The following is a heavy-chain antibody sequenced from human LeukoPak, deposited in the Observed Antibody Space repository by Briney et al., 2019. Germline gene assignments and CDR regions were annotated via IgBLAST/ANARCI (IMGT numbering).Heavy chain of an antibody. CDR3: ARDLSGWQPDYYYLYMDV. J-gene: IGHJ6*03. V-gene: IGHV3-21*01. CDR1: GLTFSSYN. Sequence: GGSLRLSCAASGLTFSSYNMNWVRQAPGKGLEWVSSISSTSSNIYYADSLKGRFTISRDNAKQSLYLQMNSLRAEDTAVYYCARDLSGWQPDYYYLYMDVWGKGTTVTVSS. CDR2: ISSTSSNI. D-gene: IGHD6-19*01.